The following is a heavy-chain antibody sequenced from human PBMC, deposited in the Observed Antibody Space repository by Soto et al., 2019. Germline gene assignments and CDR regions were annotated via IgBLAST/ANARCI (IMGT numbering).Heavy chain of an antibody. CDR2: IIPKFGTA. Sequence: QVQLVQSGAEVKEPGSSVKVSCKASGDTFSRSAITWVRQAPGQGLEWMGGIIPKFGTANYAQKLKGRVTISADEFTTTAYMELSSLRSEDTAVYYCVKSMIASGGVIGYYHNGMDVWGQGTTVTVAS. V-gene: IGHV1-69*01. CDR1: GDTFSRSA. CDR3: VKSMIASGGVIGYYHNGMDV. D-gene: IGHD3-16*02. J-gene: IGHJ6*02.